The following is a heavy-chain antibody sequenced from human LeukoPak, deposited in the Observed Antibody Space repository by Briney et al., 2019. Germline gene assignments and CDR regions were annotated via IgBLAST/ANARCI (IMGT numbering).Heavy chain of an antibody. D-gene: IGHD6-19*01. J-gene: IGHJ5*02. Sequence: PSETLPLTCTVSGGSISSYYWSWIRQPPGKGLEWIGYIYYSGSTNYNPSLKSRVTISVDTSKNQFSLKLSSVTAADTAVYYCARGAVAGTSWFDPWGQGTLVTVSS. CDR2: IYYSGST. V-gene: IGHV4-59*01. CDR1: GGSISSYY. CDR3: ARGAVAGTSWFDP.